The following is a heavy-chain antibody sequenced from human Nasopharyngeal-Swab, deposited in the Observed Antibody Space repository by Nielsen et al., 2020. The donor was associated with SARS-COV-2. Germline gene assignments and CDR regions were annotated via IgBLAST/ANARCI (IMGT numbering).Heavy chain of an antibody. Sequence: GGSLRRSCTASGFSFVDYAMSWFRQAPGEGLEWIAFIRSNIHGGTTEYAASVRGRFVMSRDDSKLIAYLLLNSLKTEDTGVYYCPRVLVAAGPMLDYWGQGTLVTVSS. D-gene: IGHD6-13*01. CDR1: GFSFVDYA. J-gene: IGHJ4*02. CDR3: PRVLVAAGPMLDY. V-gene: IGHV3-49*03. CDR2: IRSNIHGGTT.